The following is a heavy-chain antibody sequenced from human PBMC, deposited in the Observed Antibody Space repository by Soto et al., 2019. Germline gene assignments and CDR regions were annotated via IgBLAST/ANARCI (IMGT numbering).Heavy chain of an antibody. CDR3: AKALWPAVAGFDY. D-gene: IGHD6-19*01. V-gene: IGHV3-23*01. Sequence: EVQLLESGGGLVQPGGSLRLSCAASGFTCSSYAMSWVRQAPGKGLEWVSAISGSGGSTYYADSVKGRFTISRDNSKNTLHLQINSLRAEDTAVYYCAKALWPAVAGFDYWGQGTLVTVSS. CDR1: GFTCSSYA. J-gene: IGHJ4*02. CDR2: ISGSGGST.